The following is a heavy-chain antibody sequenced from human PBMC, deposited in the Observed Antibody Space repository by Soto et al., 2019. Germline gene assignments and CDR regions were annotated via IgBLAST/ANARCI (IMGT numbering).Heavy chain of an antibody. CDR2: IIPIFGTA. D-gene: IGHD3-3*01. CDR1: GGTFSSYA. CDR3: VGRAGGVVIPDYYYYGMDV. J-gene: IGHJ6*02. Sequence: QVQLVQSGAEVKKPGSSVKVSCKASGGTFSSYAISWVRQAPGQGLEWMGGIIPIFGTANYAQKFQGRVTITADESTSTAYMELSSLRSEDTAVYYCVGRAGGVVIPDYYYYGMDVWGQGTTVTVSS. V-gene: IGHV1-69*01.